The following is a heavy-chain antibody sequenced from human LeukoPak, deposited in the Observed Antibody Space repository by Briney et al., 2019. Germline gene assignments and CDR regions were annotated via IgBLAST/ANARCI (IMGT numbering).Heavy chain of an antibody. CDR3: ARTYYGSGSFLDY. CDR2: IYHSGST. J-gene: IGHJ4*02. V-gene: IGHV4-38-2*02. Sequence: PSETLSLTCTVSGYSISSGYYWGWIRQPPGKGLEWIGSIYHSGSTYYNPSLKSRVTISVDTSKNQFSLKLSSVTAADTAVYYCARTYYGSGSFLDYWAREPWSPSPQ. CDR1: GYSISSGYY. D-gene: IGHD3-10*01.